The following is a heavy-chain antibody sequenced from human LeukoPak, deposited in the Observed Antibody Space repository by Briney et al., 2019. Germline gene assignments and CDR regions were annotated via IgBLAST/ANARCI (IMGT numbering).Heavy chain of an antibody. Sequence: GGSLRLSCAASGLTFSSYGIHWVRQAPGKGLEWVAFIRYDGSNKYYADSVKGRFTISRDNSKNTLYLQMNSLRAEDTAVFYCAKQVLRSYYYYMDVWGKGTTVTVSS. J-gene: IGHJ6*03. CDR1: GLTFSSYG. D-gene: IGHD3-16*01. V-gene: IGHV3-30*02. CDR2: IRYDGSNK. CDR3: AKQVLRSYYYYMDV.